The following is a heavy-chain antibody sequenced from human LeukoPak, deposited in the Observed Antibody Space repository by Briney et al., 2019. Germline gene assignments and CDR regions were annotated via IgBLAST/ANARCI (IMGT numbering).Heavy chain of an antibody. V-gene: IGHV5-51*01. CDR2: IYPGDSDT. Sequence: GESLKISCKGSGYSFTSYWIGWVRQMPGKGLEWMGIIYPGDSDTRYSPSFQGQVTISADKSISTAYLQWSSLKASDTAIYYCARLGVSVVVHGYYFDYWGQGTLVTVSS. CDR3: ARLGVSVVVHGYYFDY. J-gene: IGHJ4*02. D-gene: IGHD2-15*01. CDR1: GYSFTSYW.